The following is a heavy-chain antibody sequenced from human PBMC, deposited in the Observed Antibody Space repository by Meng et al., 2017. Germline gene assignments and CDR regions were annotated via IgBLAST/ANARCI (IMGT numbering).Heavy chain of an antibody. CDR3: ARADIVVVVAATPNSANWFDP. Sequence: ESLKISCTVSGGSISSSSYYWGWIRQPPGKGLEWIGSIYYSGSTYYNPSLKSRVTISVDTSKNQFSLKLSSVTAADTAVYYCARADIVVVVAATPNSANWFDPWGQGTPVTVSS. D-gene: IGHD2-15*01. V-gene: IGHV4-39*07. CDR2: IYYSGST. J-gene: IGHJ5*02. CDR1: GGSISSSSYY.